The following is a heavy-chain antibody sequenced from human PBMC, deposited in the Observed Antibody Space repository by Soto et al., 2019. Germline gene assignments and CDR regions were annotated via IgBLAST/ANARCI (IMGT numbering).Heavy chain of an antibody. J-gene: IGHJ4*02. D-gene: IGHD3-22*01. V-gene: IGHV5-10-1*01. Sequence: GESLKISCKGSGYSFTSYWISWVRQMPGKGLEWMGRIDPSDSYTNYSPSFQGHVTISADKSISTAYLQWSSLKASDTAMYYCASSRYYYDSSGHFDYWGQGTLVTVSS. CDR2: IDPSDSYT. CDR1: GYSFTSYW. CDR3: ASSRYYYDSSGHFDY.